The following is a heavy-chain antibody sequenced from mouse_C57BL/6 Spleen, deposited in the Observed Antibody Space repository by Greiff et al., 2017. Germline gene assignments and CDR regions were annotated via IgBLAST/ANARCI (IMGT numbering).Heavy chain of an antibody. D-gene: IGHD1-1*01. Sequence: EVQLQQSGPELVKPGASVKIPCKASGYTFTDYNMDWVKQSHGKSLEWIGDITPNNGGTIYNQTFKGKATLTVDKSSSTAYMELRSLTSEDTAVYYCASWRGSSYGYFDVWGTGTTVTVSS. CDR3: ASWRGSSYGYFDV. CDR1: GYTFTDYN. J-gene: IGHJ1*03. V-gene: IGHV1-18*01. CDR2: ITPNNGGT.